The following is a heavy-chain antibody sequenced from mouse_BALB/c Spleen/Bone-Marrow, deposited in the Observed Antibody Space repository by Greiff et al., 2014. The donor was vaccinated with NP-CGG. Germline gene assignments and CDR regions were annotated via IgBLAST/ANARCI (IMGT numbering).Heavy chain of an antibody. J-gene: IGHJ3*01. CDR1: GYTFTNYW. CDR2: IDPSTGYT. CDR3: ARGGIYDGYSY. D-gene: IGHD2-3*01. Sequence: QVQLNESGAELAKPRASVKMSCKASGYTFTNYWMHWVKQRPGQGLEWIGYIDPSTGYTEYNQKFKDKATLTADKSSSTAYMQLSSLTSEDSAVYYCARGGIYDGYSYWGQGTLVTVSA. V-gene: IGHV1-7*01.